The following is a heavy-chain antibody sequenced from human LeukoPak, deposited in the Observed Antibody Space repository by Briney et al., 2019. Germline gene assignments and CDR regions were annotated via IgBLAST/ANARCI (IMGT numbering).Heavy chain of an antibody. Sequence: GGSLRLSCAASGFTFSSYGMHWVRQAPGKGLEWVAVIWYDGSNKYYADSVKGRFTISRDNSKNTLYLQMNSLRAEDTAVYYCARPILTGYDDYWGQGTLVTVSS. CDR1: GFTFSSYG. J-gene: IGHJ4*02. CDR2: IWYDGSNK. CDR3: ARPILTGYDDY. D-gene: IGHD3-9*01. V-gene: IGHV3-33*01.